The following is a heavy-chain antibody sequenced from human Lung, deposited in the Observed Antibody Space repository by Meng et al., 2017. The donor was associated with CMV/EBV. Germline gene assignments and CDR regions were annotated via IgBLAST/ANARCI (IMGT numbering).Heavy chain of an antibody. D-gene: IGHD2-8*02. Sequence: GESXKISCAASGFTFSDYSLSWVRQVPGKGLEWISYISLSGTTMYYAESVKGRFTISRDYAKNSLYLQMNSLKAEDTAVYYCARNWGYNDGTSYYWCRFDYXGQGXLVTVSS. CDR3: ARNWGYNDGTSYYWCRFDY. CDR1: GFTFSDYS. V-gene: IGHV3-48*04. CDR2: ISLSGTTM. J-gene: IGHJ4*02.